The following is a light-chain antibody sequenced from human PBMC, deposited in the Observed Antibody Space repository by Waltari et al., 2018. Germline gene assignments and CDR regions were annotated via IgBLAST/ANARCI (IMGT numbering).Light chain of an antibody. Sequence: DIQMTQSPSSLSASVGDRVTITCQESQDILSYLNLYPQRPGKAPKLLIYDVSNLESGVPSRFSGGGSGTDFSFTISSLQSEDIATYYCQQYEDVPYTFGQGTKLMIK. V-gene: IGKV1-33*01. CDR3: QQYEDVPYT. CDR1: QDILSY. J-gene: IGKJ2*01. CDR2: DVS.